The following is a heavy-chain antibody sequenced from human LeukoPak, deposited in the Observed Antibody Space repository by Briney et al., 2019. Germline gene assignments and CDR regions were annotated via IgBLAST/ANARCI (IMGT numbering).Heavy chain of an antibody. CDR2: IIPIFGTA. V-gene: IGHV1-69*13. J-gene: IGHJ5*02. CDR3: ARGDILRINWFDP. CDR1: GGTFSSYA. Sequence: GASVKVSCKASGGTFSSYAISWVRQAPGQGLEWMGGIIPIFGTANYAQKFQGRVTITADESTSTAYMELSSLRSEDTAVYYCARGDILRINWFDPWGQGTLVTVSS. D-gene: IGHD3-9*01.